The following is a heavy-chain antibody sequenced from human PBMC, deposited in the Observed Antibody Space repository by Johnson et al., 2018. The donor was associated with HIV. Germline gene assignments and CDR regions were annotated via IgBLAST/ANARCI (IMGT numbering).Heavy chain of an antibody. CDR2: IKRKTDGGTT. CDR1: AFTFSNAW. J-gene: IGHJ3*02. Sequence: VQLLESGGGLVQPGGSLRLSCAASAFTFSNAWMTWVRQAPGKGLEWVGRIKRKTDGGTTDYAAPVQGRFPISRADSSNTLYLQMNTLRAEETAGYYCANLPQPFHYYDSGRPNTFDIWGQGTMVTVSS. V-gene: IGHV3-15*01. CDR3: ANLPQPFHYYDSGRPNTFDI. D-gene: IGHD3-10*01.